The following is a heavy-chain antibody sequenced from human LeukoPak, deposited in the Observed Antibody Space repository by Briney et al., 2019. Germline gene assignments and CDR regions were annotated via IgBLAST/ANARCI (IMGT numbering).Heavy chain of an antibody. D-gene: IGHD6-13*01. V-gene: IGHV3-74*01. Sequence: TGGSLRLSCAASGFTFSSYYMHWVRQAPGKGLVWVSLINSDGSSTTYADSVKGRFTISRDNAKNTLYLQMNSLKVEDTAVYYCTRVFVGDEYSSSGYWGQGTLVTVSS. CDR1: GFTFSSYY. CDR3: TRVFVGDEYSSSGY. J-gene: IGHJ4*02. CDR2: INSDGSST.